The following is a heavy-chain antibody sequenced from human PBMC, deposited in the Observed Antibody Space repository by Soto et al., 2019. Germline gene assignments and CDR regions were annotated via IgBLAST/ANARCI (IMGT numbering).Heavy chain of an antibody. CDR3: ARVIQVRGVPFYYYYGMDG. V-gene: IGHV4-34*01. D-gene: IGHD3-10*01. CDR2: INHSGST. Sequence: SETLSLPCSVYGGSFSGYYWSWIRQPPGKGLEWIGEINHSGSTNYNPSLKSRVTISVDTSKNQFSLKLSSVTAADTAVYYCARVIQVRGVPFYYYYGMDGWGQGSTVTVSS. J-gene: IGHJ6*02. CDR1: GGSFSGYY.